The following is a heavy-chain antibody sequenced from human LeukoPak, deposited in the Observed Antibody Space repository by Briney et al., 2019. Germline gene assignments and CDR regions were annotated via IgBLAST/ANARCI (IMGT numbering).Heavy chain of an antibody. V-gene: IGHV3-48*01. CDR2: ISSSSSTI. J-gene: IGHJ4*02. CDR3: ARSEDFWSGYYTYFDY. CDR1: GFAFDDYA. D-gene: IGHD3-3*01. Sequence: GRSLRLSCAASGFAFDDYAMHWVRQAPGKGLEWVSYISSSSSTIYYADSVKGRFTISRDNAKNSLYLQMNSLRAEDTAVYYCARSEDFWSGYYTYFDYWGQGTLVTVSS.